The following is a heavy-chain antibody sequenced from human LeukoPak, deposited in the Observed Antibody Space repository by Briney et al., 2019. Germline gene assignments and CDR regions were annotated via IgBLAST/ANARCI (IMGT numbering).Heavy chain of an antibody. D-gene: IGHD5-12*01. CDR1: GYTFTGYY. J-gene: IGHJ4*02. CDR3: ARGVWWLRYFDY. CDR2: INPNSGGT. Sequence: GASVKASCKASGYTFTGYYIHWVRQAPGQGLEWMGWINPNSGGTNYAQKFQGRVTMTRDTSISTAYMELSRLRSDDTAVYYCARGVWWLRYFDYWGQGTLVTVSS. V-gene: IGHV1-2*02.